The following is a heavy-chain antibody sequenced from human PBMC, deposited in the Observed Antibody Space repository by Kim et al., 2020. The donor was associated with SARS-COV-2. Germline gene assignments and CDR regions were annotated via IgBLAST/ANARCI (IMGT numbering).Heavy chain of an antibody. V-gene: IGHV3-33*06. D-gene: IGHD7-27*01. CDR1: GFTFTDYG. CDR2: IWSDGIGK. CDR3: AKDPNWGGPALGY. J-gene: IGHJ4*02. Sequence: GGSLRLSCEASGFTFTDYGFHWVRQPPGKGLEWVAVIWSDGIGKYYADSVKGRFTVSRDNSKNTLYLQMDSLRAEDTAIYHCAKDPNWGGPALGYWGQGTLVTVSS.